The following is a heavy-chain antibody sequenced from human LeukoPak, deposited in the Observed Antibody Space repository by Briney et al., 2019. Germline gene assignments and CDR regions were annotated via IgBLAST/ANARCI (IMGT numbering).Heavy chain of an antibody. CDR3: ARYYDILTGPFDY. J-gene: IGHJ4*02. CDR1: GGSISGSSYY. CDR2: IYTSGST. Sequence: SETLSLTCTVSGGSISGSSYYWGWIRQPAGKGLEWIGRIYTSGSTNYNPSLKSRVTISVDTSKNQFSLKLSSVTAADTAVYYCARYYDILTGPFDYWGQGTLVTVSS. V-gene: IGHV4-61*02. D-gene: IGHD3-9*01.